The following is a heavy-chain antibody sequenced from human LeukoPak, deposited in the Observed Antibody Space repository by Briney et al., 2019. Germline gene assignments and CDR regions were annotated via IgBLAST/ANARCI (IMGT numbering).Heavy chain of an antibody. J-gene: IGHJ4*02. V-gene: IGHV1-69*13. CDR2: IIPIFGTA. CDR3: AREAQDTAMVPDYYFDY. Sequence: SVKVSCKASGGTFSSYAISWVRQAPGQGLEWMGGIIPIFGTANYAQKFQGRVTITADESTSTAYMELSSLRSEDAAVYYCAREAQDTAMVPDYYFDYWGQGTLVTVSS. CDR1: GGTFSSYA. D-gene: IGHD5-18*01.